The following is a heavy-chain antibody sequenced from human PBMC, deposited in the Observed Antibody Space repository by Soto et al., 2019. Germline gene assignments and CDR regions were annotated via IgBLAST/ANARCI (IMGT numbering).Heavy chain of an antibody. CDR3: ARGYGYFDN. Sequence: QVQVVESGGGVVQPGRSLRLSCAASGLSFSSYGMHWVRQAPGKGLEWVAVIWYDGNTKYYADSVKGRFTISKDNSKNTLNLQMNSLRAEDTAVYYCARGYGYFDNWGQGTLVTVSS. V-gene: IGHV3-33*01. CDR1: GLSFSSYG. D-gene: IGHD2-15*01. CDR2: IWYDGNTK. J-gene: IGHJ4*02.